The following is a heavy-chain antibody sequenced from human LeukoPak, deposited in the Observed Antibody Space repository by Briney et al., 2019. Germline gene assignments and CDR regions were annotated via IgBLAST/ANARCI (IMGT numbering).Heavy chain of an antibody. Sequence: GESLKISCQGSGYSFTTYWIGWVRQMPGKGLEWMGVIYPGDSDTRYSPSFQGQVTISADKSISTAYLQWSSLKASDTAMYYCARHVGSDGYRAGYFDYWGQGTLVTVSS. CDR2: IYPGDSDT. CDR1: GYSFTTYW. CDR3: ARHVGSDGYRAGYFDY. D-gene: IGHD5-24*01. V-gene: IGHV5-51*01. J-gene: IGHJ4*02.